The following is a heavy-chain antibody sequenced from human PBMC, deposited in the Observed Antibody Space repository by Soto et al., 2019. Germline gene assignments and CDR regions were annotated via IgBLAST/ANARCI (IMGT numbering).Heavy chain of an antibody. CDR2: IYYSGST. CDR1: GGSISSSSYY. CDR3: ARHVPYYYDSSGYYPDY. V-gene: IGHV4-39*01. Sequence: SETLSLTCTVSGGSISSSSYYWGWIRQPPGKGLEWIGSIYYSGSTYYNPSLKSRVTISVDTSKNQFSLKLSSVTAADTAVYYCARHVPYYYDSSGYYPDYWGQGILVTVSS. D-gene: IGHD3-22*01. J-gene: IGHJ4*02.